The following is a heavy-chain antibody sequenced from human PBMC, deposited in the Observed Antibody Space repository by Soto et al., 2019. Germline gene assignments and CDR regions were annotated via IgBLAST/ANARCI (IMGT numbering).Heavy chain of an antibody. J-gene: IGHJ4*02. Sequence: QLQLQESGPGLVKPSETLSLTCTVSGGSISSRSHYWGWIRQSPGKHLEWIGSSFYRGSTHYNPSPKARGHISVDTAKDQVSLKLYSVTAADTAVYYCATADGFGVVTPFFEYWGQGILVTVSS. V-gene: IGHV4-39*01. CDR3: ATADGFGVVTPFFEY. CDR2: SFYRGST. CDR1: GGSISSRSHY. D-gene: IGHD3-3*01.